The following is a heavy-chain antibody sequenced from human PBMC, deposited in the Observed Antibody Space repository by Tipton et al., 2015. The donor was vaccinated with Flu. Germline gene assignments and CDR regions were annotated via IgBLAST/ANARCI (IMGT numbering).Heavy chain of an antibody. CDR2: IYSGGST. D-gene: IGHD4/OR15-4a*01. J-gene: IGHJ4*02. Sequence: TLSLTCTVSGGSISSSSYYWGWIRQPPGKGLEWIGSIYSGGSTYYNPSLKSRVSISVDTSKSQFSLNLNFVTAADTAVYYCARGGVLWCPRDWGQGTLVTVSS. CDR1: GGSISSSSYY. V-gene: IGHV4-39*07. CDR3: ARGGVLWCPRD.